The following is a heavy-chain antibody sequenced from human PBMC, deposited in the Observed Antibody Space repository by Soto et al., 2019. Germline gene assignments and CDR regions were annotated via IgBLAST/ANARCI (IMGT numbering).Heavy chain of an antibody. J-gene: IGHJ3*02. V-gene: IGHV3-23*01. CDR1: GFTFSSYA. D-gene: IGHD3-10*01. CDR2: ISGSGGST. CDR3: AKGLNNYYGSGSYRADAFDI. Sequence: EVQLLESGGGLVQPGGSLRLSCAASGFTFSSYAMSWVRQAPGKGLEWVSAISGSGGSTYYADSVKGRFTISRDNSKNTLYLQMNSLRAEDTAVYYCAKGLNNYYGSGSYRADAFDIWGQGTMVTVSS.